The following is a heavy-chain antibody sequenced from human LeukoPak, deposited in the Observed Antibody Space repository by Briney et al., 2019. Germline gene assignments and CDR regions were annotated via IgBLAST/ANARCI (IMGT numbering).Heavy chain of an antibody. CDR3: ATYYYDTNLIGRADAFDI. D-gene: IGHD3-22*01. CDR2: IYYSGST. Sequence: PSETLSLTCTVSGVSISSYYWSWIRQPPGKGLEWIGYIYYSGSTNYNPSLKSRVTMSVDTSRNQFSLKLSSVTAADTAVYYCATYYYDTNLIGRADAFDIWGQGTMVTVSS. V-gene: IGHV4-59*08. J-gene: IGHJ3*02. CDR1: GVSISSYY.